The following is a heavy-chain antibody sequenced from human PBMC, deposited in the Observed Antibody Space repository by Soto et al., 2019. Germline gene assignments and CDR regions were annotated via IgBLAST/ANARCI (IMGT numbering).Heavy chain of an antibody. CDR1: GGSVSSGSYY. V-gene: IGHV4-61*01. CDR3: ARDRRVVRYYDSSGLFDY. CDR2: IYYSGST. J-gene: IGHJ4*02. Sequence: PSETLSLTCTVSGGSVSSGSYYWSWIRQPPGKGLEWIGYIYYSGSTNYNPSLKSRVTISVDTSKNQFSLKLSSVTAADTAVYYCARDRRVVRYYDSSGLFDYWGQGTLVTV. D-gene: IGHD3-22*01.